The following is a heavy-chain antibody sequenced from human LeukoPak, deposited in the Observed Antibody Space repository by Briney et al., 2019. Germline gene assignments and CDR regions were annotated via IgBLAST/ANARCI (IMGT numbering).Heavy chain of an antibody. CDR3: ARSYYDSSGYYSLGVLDI. CDR1: GYDFTFYG. CDR2: IYPGDSDT. Sequence: GESLKISCKGSGYDFTFYGVAWVRQMPGKGLEWMGIIYPGDSDTRYSPSFQGQVTISADKSISTAYLQWNSLKASDTAMYYCARSYYDSSGYYSLGVLDIWGQGTVVTVSS. V-gene: IGHV5-51*01. D-gene: IGHD3-22*01. J-gene: IGHJ3*02.